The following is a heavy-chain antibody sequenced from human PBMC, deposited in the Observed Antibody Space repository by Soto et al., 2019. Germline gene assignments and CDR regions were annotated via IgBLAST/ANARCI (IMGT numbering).Heavy chain of an antibody. D-gene: IGHD5-18*01. CDR2: INPNSGGT. CDR1: GYTFTGYY. Sequence: GASVKVSCKASGYTFTGYYMHWVRQAPGQGLEWMGWINPNSGGTNYAQKFQGWVTMTRDTSISTAYMELSRLRSDDTAVYYCARGHSVDTAINDYWGQGTLVTVSS. CDR3: ARGHSVDTAINDY. V-gene: IGHV1-2*04. J-gene: IGHJ4*02.